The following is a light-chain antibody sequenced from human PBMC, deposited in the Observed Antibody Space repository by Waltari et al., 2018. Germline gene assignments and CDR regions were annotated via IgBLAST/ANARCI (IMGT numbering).Light chain of an antibody. V-gene: IGKV1-5*03. J-gene: IGKJ1*01. CDR1: QNINTW. Sequence: DIQMTQSPSTLSASVGDRVTITCRASQNINTWLAWYQQKPGKAPNLLIYKASSLQSGVPSRFSGSGSGTEFTLTISSLQPDDFATYYSQQYNSYSRTFGQGTKVEIK. CDR2: KAS. CDR3: QQYNSYSRT.